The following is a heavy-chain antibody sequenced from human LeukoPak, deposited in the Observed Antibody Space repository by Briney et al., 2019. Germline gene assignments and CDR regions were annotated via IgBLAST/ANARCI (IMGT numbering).Heavy chain of an antibody. CDR3: ARAPGIAVAVNWFDP. V-gene: IGHV1-8*01. J-gene: IGHJ5*02. CDR1: GYTFISYD. Sequence: ASVKVSCKASGYTFISYDINRVRQATGQGLEWMGWMSPNSGNTGYAQKFQGRVTMTRNTSISTAYMELSSLKSEDTAVYYCARAPGIAVAVNWFDPWGQGTLVTVSS. CDR2: MSPNSGNT. D-gene: IGHD6-19*01.